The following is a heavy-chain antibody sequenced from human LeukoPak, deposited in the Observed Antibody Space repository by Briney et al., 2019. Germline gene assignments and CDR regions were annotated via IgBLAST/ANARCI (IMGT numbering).Heavy chain of an antibody. D-gene: IGHD3-10*01. J-gene: IGHJ4*02. V-gene: IGHV3-23*01. CDR1: GFTFSSYA. CDR3: AKEASVLWFGELLQYFDY. Sequence: PGGSLRLSCAASGFTFSSYAMSWVRQAPGKGLEWVSAISGSGGSTYYADSVKGRFTISRDNSKNTLYLQMNSLRAEDTAVYYCAKEASVLWFGELLQYFDYWGQGTLVTVSS. CDR2: ISGSGGST.